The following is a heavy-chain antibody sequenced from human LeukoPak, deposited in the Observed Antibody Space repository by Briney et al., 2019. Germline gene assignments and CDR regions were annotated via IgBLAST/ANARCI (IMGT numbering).Heavy chain of an antibody. CDR2: INHSGST. V-gene: IGHV4-34*01. CDR1: GGSFSGYY. J-gene: IGHJ4*02. CDR3: ARGGYDFWSGYHKGTRFDY. Sequence: SGTLSLTCAVYGGSFSGYYWGWIRPPPGKGLEWIGGINHSGSTNYNPSLKSRVTISVDTSKNQFSLKLSSVTAADTAVYYCARGGYDFWSGYHKGTRFDYWGQGTLVTVSS. D-gene: IGHD3-3*01.